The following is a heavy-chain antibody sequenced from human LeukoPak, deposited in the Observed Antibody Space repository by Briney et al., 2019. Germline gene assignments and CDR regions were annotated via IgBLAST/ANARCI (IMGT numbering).Heavy chain of an antibody. J-gene: IGHJ4*02. D-gene: IGHD4/OR15-4a*01. V-gene: IGHV3-21*01. CDR1: GFTFSSYS. Sequence: PGGSLRLSCAASGFTFSSYSMNWVRQAPGKGLEWVSSISSGSSYIYYADSVKGRFTISRDNAKNSLYLQMNSLRAEDTAVYYCATLTHTGPYFDYWGQGTLVTVSS. CDR2: ISSGSSYI. CDR3: ATLTHTGPYFDY.